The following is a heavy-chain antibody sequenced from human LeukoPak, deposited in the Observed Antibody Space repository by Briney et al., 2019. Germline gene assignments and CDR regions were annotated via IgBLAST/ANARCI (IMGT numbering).Heavy chain of an antibody. J-gene: IGHJ4*02. Sequence: PSETLSLTCAVYGGSFSGYYWSWIRQPPGKGLEWIGEINHSGSTNYNPSLKSRVTISVDTSMNQFSLKLSSVTAADTAVYYCARVGVTFDYWGQGTLVTVSS. CDR2: INHSGST. V-gene: IGHV4-34*01. D-gene: IGHD3-10*01. CDR3: ARVGVTFDY. CDR1: GGSFSGYY.